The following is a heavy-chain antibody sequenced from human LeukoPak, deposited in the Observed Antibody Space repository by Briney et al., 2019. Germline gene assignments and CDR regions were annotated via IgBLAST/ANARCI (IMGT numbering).Heavy chain of an antibody. V-gene: IGHV4-59*01. CDR1: GGSISSYY. D-gene: IGHD3-22*01. Sequence: SETLSLTCTVSGGSISSYYWSWIRKPPGKGLEWIGYIYYSGSTNYNPSLKSRVAISVDTSKNQFSLKLSSVTAAGTAVYYCARVGGEYYYDSSGYDPGWFDPWGQGTLVTVSS. CDR2: IYYSGST. J-gene: IGHJ5*02. CDR3: ARVGGEYYYDSSGYDPGWFDP.